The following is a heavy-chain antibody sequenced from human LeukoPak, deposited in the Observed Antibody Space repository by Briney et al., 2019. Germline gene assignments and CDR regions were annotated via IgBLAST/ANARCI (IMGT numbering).Heavy chain of an antibody. Sequence: PGGSLRLSCAASGFTFSRYAMNWVRQAPGKGLEWVSTISGSGGSTYYADSVEGRFTISRDNSKNTLYLQMNSLRAEDTAVYYCARGLSSHYGTYYYYYMDVWGKGTTVTVSS. CDR2: ISGSGGST. CDR3: ARGLSSHYGTYYYYYMDV. V-gene: IGHV3-23*01. D-gene: IGHD4-17*01. CDR1: GFTFSRYA. J-gene: IGHJ6*03.